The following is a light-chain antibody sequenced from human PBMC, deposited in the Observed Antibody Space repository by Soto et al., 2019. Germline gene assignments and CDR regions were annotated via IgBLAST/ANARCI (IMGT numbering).Light chain of an antibody. Sequence: DIQLTQSPSFLSASVGDRVTITCRASQGISSYLAWYQQKPGKAPKVLIYAASTLQSGVPSRFSGSGSGTEFALTISSLQPEDFATYYRQQLNSFPFTFGPGTKVDIK. CDR1: QGISSY. CDR3: QQLNSFPFT. J-gene: IGKJ3*01. CDR2: AAS. V-gene: IGKV1-9*01.